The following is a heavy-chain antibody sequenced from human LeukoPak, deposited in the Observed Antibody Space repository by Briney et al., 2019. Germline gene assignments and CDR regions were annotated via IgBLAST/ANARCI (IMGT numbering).Heavy chain of an antibody. Sequence: SETLSLTCTVSGGSISSYYWSWIRQPPGQGLEWIGYIYYSGSTNYNPSLKSRVTISVDTSKNQFSLKLSSVTAADTAVYYCARLGSGGYYYGMDVWGQGTTVTVSS. J-gene: IGHJ6*02. V-gene: IGHV4-59*01. CDR3: ARLGSGGYYYGMDV. CDR1: GGSISSYY. CDR2: IYYSGST. D-gene: IGHD3-10*01.